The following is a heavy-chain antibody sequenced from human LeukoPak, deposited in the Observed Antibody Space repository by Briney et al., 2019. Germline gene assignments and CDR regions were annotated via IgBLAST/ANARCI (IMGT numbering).Heavy chain of an antibody. J-gene: IGHJ4*02. V-gene: IGHV3-21*04. CDR2: ISSSSSYI. CDR1: GFTFSSYS. Sequence: GGSLRLPCAASGFTFSSYSMNWVRQAPGKGLEWVSSISSSSSYIYYADSVKGRFTISRDNAKNSLYLQMNSLRSEDTAVYYCARDGPAYCSGGSCYSGYWGQGTLVTVSS. CDR3: ARDGPAYCSGGSCYSGY. D-gene: IGHD2-15*01.